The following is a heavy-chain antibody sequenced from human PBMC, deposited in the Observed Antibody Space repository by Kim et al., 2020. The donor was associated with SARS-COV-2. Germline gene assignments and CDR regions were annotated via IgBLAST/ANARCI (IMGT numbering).Heavy chain of an antibody. D-gene: IGHD3-22*01. CDR3: ARGVSSAWTLRAWFDP. Sequence: SETLSLTCVVSGASISSSSCWSWVRQPPGKGLECIGEVDHSGTTSYNVSLKNRVSILVDKSKNQFSLRLTSVSAADTAVYYCARGVSSAWTLRAWFDPWGQGTLVTVS. CDR1: GASISSSSC. J-gene: IGHJ5*02. CDR2: VDHSGTT. V-gene: IGHV4-4*02.